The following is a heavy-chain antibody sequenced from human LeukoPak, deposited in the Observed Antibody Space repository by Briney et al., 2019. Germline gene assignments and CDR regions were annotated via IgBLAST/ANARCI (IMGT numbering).Heavy chain of an antibody. Sequence: PGGSLRLSCAASGFTFSSYGMHWVRQAPGKGLEWVAFIRHDGSNKYYADSVKGRFTISRDNSKNTLYLQMNSLRAEDTAVYYCVTRGGGSYLIRRYYYMDVWGKGTTVTISS. CDR3: VTRGGGSYLIRRYYYMDV. V-gene: IGHV3-30*02. J-gene: IGHJ6*03. D-gene: IGHD1-26*01. CDR2: IRHDGSNK. CDR1: GFTFSSYG.